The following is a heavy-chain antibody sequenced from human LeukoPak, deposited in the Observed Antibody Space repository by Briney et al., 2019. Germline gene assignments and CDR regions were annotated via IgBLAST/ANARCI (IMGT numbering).Heavy chain of an antibody. CDR2: IRYDGSNK. J-gene: IGHJ6*03. D-gene: IGHD1-26*01. CDR1: GFTFSSYG. CDR3: ARGQWERRGYYMDV. V-gene: IGHV3-30*02. Sequence: GGSLRLSCAASGFTFSSYGMHWVRQAPGKGLEWVAFIRYDGSNKYYADSVKGRFTISRDNSKNTLYLQMNSLRAEDTAVYYCARGQWERRGYYMDVWGKGTTVTVSS.